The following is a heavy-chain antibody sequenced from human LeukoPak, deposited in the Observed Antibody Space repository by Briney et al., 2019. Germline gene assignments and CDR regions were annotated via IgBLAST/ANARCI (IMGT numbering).Heavy chain of an antibody. CDR2: IDGDGSTT. D-gene: IGHD6-13*01. CDR3: ARSIYSCSHLDY. CDR1: GFSLTNSW. Sequence: GGSLRLSCAAAGFSLTNSWMHWVRQAPGKGLVWVSRIDGDGSTTNYADSVKGRFTISRDNAKNTLYLQMNSLRAEDTAVYYCARSIYSCSHLDYWGQGTLVTVSS. J-gene: IGHJ4*02. V-gene: IGHV3-74*01.